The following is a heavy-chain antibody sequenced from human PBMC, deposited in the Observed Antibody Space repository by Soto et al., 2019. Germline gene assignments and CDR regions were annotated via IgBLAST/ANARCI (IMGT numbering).Heavy chain of an antibody. CDR2: ISYDGSNK. Sequence: QVQLVESGGGVVQPGRSLRLSCAASGFTFNTYGMHWVRQAPGKGLEWVAVISYDGSNKYYADSVKGRLTISRDNSKYTLYLQMNSLRAEDTAVYYCAKGQHCSSTSCYFYYYGRDVWGQGTTVAVSS. CDR3: AKGQHCSSTSCYFYYYGRDV. D-gene: IGHD2-2*01. CDR1: GFTFNTYG. J-gene: IGHJ6*02. V-gene: IGHV3-30*18.